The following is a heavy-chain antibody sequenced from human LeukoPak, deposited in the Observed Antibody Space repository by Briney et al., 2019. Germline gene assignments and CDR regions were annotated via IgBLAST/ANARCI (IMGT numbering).Heavy chain of an antibody. Sequence: GGSLRLSCAASGFTFSSYWMTWVRQAPGKGLEWVANIKQDGSEQKYVDSVKGRFTISRDNAKNSLYLQMNSLRAEDTAVYYCARDWGHSGYDYGGGDWGRGTLVTVSS. V-gene: IGHV3-7*01. CDR1: GFTFSSYW. J-gene: IGHJ4*02. CDR2: IKQDGSEQ. CDR3: ARDWGHSGYDYGGGD. D-gene: IGHD5-12*01.